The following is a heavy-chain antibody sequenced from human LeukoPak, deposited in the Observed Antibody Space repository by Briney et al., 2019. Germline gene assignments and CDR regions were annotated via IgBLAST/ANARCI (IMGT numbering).Heavy chain of an antibody. J-gene: IGHJ3*01. Sequence: SETLSLTCTVSGGSMISNYWSWIRLPPGKGLEWIGYIYYSGSTDYSPSLKSRVSISVATSKNQFSLSLGSVTAADTAVYYCESHGGISSGAFDFWGQGTMVTVSS. D-gene: IGHD6-19*01. CDR3: ESHGGISSGAFDF. V-gene: IGHV4-59*08. CDR1: GGSMISNY. CDR2: IYYSGST.